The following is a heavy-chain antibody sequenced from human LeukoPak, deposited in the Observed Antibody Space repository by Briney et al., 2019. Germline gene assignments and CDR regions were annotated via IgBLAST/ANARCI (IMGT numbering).Heavy chain of an antibody. CDR3: ARHMSKASSSWYSFDP. V-gene: IGHV3-21*01. Sequence: GGSLRLSCAASGFTFSSYTMNWVRQAPGKGLEWVSSITSGGVNTYYATSVKGRFTISRDNAKNSLFLQMNSLRAEDTAVYYCARHMSKASSSWYSFDPWGQGTLVTVSS. J-gene: IGHJ5*02. CDR2: ITSGGVNT. CDR1: GFTFSSYT. D-gene: IGHD6-13*01.